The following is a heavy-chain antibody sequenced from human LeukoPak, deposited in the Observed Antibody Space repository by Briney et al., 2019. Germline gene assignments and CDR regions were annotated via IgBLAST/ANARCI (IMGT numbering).Heavy chain of an antibody. J-gene: IGHJ6*03. CDR2: ISGSGGST. CDR1: GFTFSSYA. V-gene: IGHV3-23*01. CDR3: AKVYFPASYYYYYMDV. D-gene: IGHD2-8*01. Sequence: GGSLRLSCAASGFTFSSYAMSWVRQAPGKELEWVSAISGSGGSTYYADSVKGRFTISRDNSKNTLYLQMNSLRAEDTAVYYCAKVYFPASYYYYYMDVWGKGTTVTVSS.